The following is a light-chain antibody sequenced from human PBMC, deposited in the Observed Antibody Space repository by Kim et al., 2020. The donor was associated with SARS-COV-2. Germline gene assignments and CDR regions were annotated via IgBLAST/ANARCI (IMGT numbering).Light chain of an antibody. Sequence: YELTQPPSVSVAPGKTARITCGGNNIGSKSVHWYQQKPGQAPVLVIYYDSDRPSGIPERFSGSNSGNTATLTISRVEAGDEADYYCQVWDSSSDHPVFGGGTELTVL. CDR3: QVWDSSSDHPV. CDR1: NIGSKS. CDR2: YDS. J-gene: IGLJ3*02. V-gene: IGLV3-21*04.